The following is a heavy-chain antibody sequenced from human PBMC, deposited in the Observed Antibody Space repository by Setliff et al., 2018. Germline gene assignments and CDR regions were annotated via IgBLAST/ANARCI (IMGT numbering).Heavy chain of an antibody. J-gene: IGHJ4*02. CDR2: IIPIFGTT. D-gene: IGHD3-3*01. CDR1: GGTFNNYL. CDR3: AREKKYSSSTSFFGSGFDF. Sequence: GASVKVSCKASGGTFNNYLISWVRQAPGQGLEWMGGIIPIFGTTRYTQKFQGRLTFFMDESTNTAYMELSSLRSEDTAVYFCAREKKYSSSTSFFGSGFDFWGQGTLVTV. V-gene: IGHV1-69*05.